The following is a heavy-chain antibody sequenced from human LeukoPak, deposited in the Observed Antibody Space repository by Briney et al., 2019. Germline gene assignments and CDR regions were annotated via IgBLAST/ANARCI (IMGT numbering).Heavy chain of an antibody. CDR1: GYTFTNYY. Sequence: ASVKVSCKASGYTFTNYYIHWMRQAPGQGLEWMAIIDPTTGRTTYAQKFQGRLTVTRDTSTSTVYMELRNLRSDDTAVFYCARAEAYGDFDYWGQGTLVTVSS. J-gene: IGHJ4*02. CDR3: ARAEAYGDFDY. CDR2: IDPTTGRT. D-gene: IGHD4-17*01. V-gene: IGHV1-46*01.